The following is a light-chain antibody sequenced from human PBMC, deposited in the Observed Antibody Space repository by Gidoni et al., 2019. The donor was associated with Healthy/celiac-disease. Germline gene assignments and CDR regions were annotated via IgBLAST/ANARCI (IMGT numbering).Light chain of an antibody. CDR2: KAS. V-gene: IGKV1-5*03. CDR3: QQYNIYWT. J-gene: IGKJ1*01. Sequence: DTQMTQSPSTLSASVGDRVTITCRASQSISSWLAWYQQKPGKAPKLLIYKASSLESGVPSRFSGSGSGTEFTLTISSLQPDDFATYYCQQYNIYWTFGQGTKVEIK. CDR1: QSISSW.